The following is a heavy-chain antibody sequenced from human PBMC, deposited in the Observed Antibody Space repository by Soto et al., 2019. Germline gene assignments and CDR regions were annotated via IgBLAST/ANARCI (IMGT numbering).Heavy chain of an antibody. CDR2: ISYDGTKT. CDR3: AIDRGLRRQCLIEPFDY. J-gene: IGHJ4*02. Sequence: QVQLVESGGGVVQPGRSLRVSCAASGFTFSIYAMHWVRQAPGTGLEWVAVISYDGTKTYYADSVKGRFTISRDNSKNTVYLQMNSLRDEDTAVYYCAIDRGLRRQCLIEPFDYWGQGTLVTVSP. V-gene: IGHV3-30*03. D-gene: IGHD3-10*01. CDR1: GFTFSIYA.